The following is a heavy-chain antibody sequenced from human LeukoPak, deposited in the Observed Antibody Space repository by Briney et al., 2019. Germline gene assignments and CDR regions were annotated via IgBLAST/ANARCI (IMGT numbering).Heavy chain of an antibody. CDR1: GGSISSGDYY. CDR3: ARVKTYYYGSGRVSDFDY. V-gene: IGHV4-30-4*01. Sequence: SETLSLTCTVSGGSISSGDYYWSWIRQPPGKGLEWIGYIYYSGSTYYNPSLKSRVTISVDTSKNQFSLKLSSVTAADTAVYYCARVKTYYYGSGRVSDFDYWGQGTLVTVSS. CDR2: IYYSGST. J-gene: IGHJ4*02. D-gene: IGHD3-10*01.